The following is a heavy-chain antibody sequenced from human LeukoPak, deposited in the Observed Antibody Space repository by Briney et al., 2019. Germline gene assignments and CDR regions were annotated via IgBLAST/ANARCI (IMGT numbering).Heavy chain of an antibody. J-gene: IGHJ5*02. D-gene: IGHD2-2*01. CDR1: GFTFSSYA. Sequence: GGSLRLSCAASGFTFSSYAMHWVRQAPGKGLEWVAVISYDGSNKYYADSVKGRFTISRDNSKNTLYLQMNSLRAEDTAVYYCARDELPAAMVWFDPWGQGTLVTVSS. CDR2: ISYDGSNK. V-gene: IGHV3-30-3*01. CDR3: ARDELPAAMVWFDP.